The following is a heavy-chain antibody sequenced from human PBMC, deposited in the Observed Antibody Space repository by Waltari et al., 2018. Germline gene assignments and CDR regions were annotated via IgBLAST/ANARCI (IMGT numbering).Heavy chain of an antibody. CDR3: VRPGSSVGWYYFDY. D-gene: IGHD6-19*01. J-gene: IGHJ4*02. CDR1: GASISGSNYY. Sequence: QLQLQESGPGLVQPSETLSLTCTVSGASISGSNYYWGWIRQPPGQGLEWIGSISYSGTTYCNPSLKSRVTMSVDTSKNQFSLNLSSVTAADTAVFYCVRPGSSVGWYYFDYWGQGTLVTVSS. CDR2: ISYSGTT. V-gene: IGHV4-39*01.